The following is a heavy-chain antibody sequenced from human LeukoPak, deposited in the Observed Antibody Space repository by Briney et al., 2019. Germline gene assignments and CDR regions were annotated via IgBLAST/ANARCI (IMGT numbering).Heavy chain of an antibody. CDR1: GYTFTSYD. J-gene: IGHJ6*02. V-gene: IGHV1-8*01. D-gene: IGHD6-13*01. CDR3: ARVTAIAAAGSYYYYYYGMDV. CDR2: MNPNSGNT. Sequence: ASVKVSCKASGYTFTSYDINWVRQATGQGLEWMGWMNPNSGNTGYAQKFQGRVTMTRNTSISTAYVELSSLRSEDTAVYYCARVTAIAAAGSYYYYYYGMDVWGQGTTVTVSS.